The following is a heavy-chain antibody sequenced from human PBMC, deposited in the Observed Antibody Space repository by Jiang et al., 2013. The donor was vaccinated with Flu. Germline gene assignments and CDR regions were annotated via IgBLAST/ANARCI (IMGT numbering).Heavy chain of an antibody. V-gene: IGHV6-1*01. CDR3: ARIAAASRQLDY. J-gene: IGHJ4*02. Sequence: QTLSLTCAISGDTVSSNSAAWSWIRQSPSRGLEWLGRTYFRSKWYNEYAVAVKSRITINPDTSKNQFSLQLNSVTPEDTAVYYCARIAAASRQLDYWGQGTLVTVSS. CDR1: GDTVSSNSAA. CDR2: TYFRSKWYN. D-gene: IGHD6-13*01.